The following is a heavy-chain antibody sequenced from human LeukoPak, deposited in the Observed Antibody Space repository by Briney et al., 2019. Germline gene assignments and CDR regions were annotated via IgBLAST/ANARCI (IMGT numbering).Heavy chain of an antibody. J-gene: IGHJ6*02. V-gene: IGHV4-59*01. CDR2: IYYSGST. CDR3: ARDMGYSSSWYRLDV. Sequence: PSETLSLTCTVSGGSISSYYWSWIRQPPGKGLEWIGYIYYSGSTNYNPSLKSRVTISVDTPKNQFSLKLSSVTAADTAVYYCARDMGYSSSWYRLDVWGQGTTVTVSS. D-gene: IGHD6-13*01. CDR1: GGSISSYY.